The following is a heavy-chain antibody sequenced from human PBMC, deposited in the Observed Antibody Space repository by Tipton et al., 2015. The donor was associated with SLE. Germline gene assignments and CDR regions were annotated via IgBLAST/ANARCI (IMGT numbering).Heavy chain of an antibody. CDR1: GGSFSGYY. CDR2: IYYSGST. CDR3: ASALPGYSKNY. J-gene: IGHJ4*02. Sequence: TLSLTYAVYGGSFSGYYWSWIRQHPGKGLEWIGYIYYSGSTYYNPSLKSRVTISVDTSKNQFSLKLSSVTAADTAVYYCASALPGYSKNYWGQGTLVTVSS. V-gene: IGHV4-31*11. D-gene: IGHD4-11*01.